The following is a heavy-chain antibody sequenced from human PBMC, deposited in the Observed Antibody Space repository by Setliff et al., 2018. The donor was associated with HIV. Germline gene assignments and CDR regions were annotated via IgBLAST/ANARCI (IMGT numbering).Heavy chain of an antibody. J-gene: IGHJ6*02. D-gene: IGHD2-15*01. CDR3: ARRGESTGSWFSSWYSYDMDV. V-gene: IGHV4-39*01. CDR2: MYYNGKI. CDR1: GVSLSSESYY. Sequence: SETLSLTCTVSGVSLSSESYYWGWVRQPPGKALEWVGSMYYNGKIFYNPSLRSRVTIFVDSSKNELSLRLQSVTAADTAVYYCARRGESTGSWFSSWYSYDMDVWGQGTTVTVS.